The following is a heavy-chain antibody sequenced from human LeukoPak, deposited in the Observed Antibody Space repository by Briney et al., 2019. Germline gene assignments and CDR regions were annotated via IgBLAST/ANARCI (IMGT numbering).Heavy chain of an antibody. CDR2: IYYSGST. CDR1: GGSISSYY. D-gene: IGHD3-3*01. Sequence: SETLSLTCTVSGGSISSYYWSWIRQPPGKGLEWIGYIYYSGSTNYNPSLKSRVTISVDTSKNQFSLKLSSVTAADMAVYYCARGTPYDFWSGYYPGFDYWGQGTLVTVSS. CDR3: ARGTPYDFWSGYYPGFDY. V-gene: IGHV4-59*01. J-gene: IGHJ4*02.